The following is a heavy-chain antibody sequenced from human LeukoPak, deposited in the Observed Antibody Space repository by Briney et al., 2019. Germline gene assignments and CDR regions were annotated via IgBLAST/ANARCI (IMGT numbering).Heavy chain of an antibody. Sequence: SGTLSLTCAVSGGSISSSNWWSWVRQPPGKGLEWIGEIYHSGSTNYNPSLKSRVTISVDKSKNQFSLKLSSVTAADTAVYYCASSVGGYSSSWYIYWGQGTLVTVSS. CDR3: ASSVGGYSSSWYIY. V-gene: IGHV4-4*02. D-gene: IGHD6-13*01. CDR2: IYHSGST. CDR1: GGSISSSNW. J-gene: IGHJ4*02.